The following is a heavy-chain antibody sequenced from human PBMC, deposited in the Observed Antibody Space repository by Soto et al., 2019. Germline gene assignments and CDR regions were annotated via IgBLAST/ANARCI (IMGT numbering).Heavy chain of an antibody. CDR1: GGSVSSGSYY. V-gene: IGHV4-61*01. Sequence: SETLSLTCTVSGGSVSSGSYYWSWIRQPPGKGLEWIGYIYYSGSTNYNPSLKNRVSISVDTSKNQFSRKLSSVTAADTAVYYCAREDIVVVVAAFDYLGQGTLVTVSS. D-gene: IGHD2-15*01. CDR3: AREDIVVVVAAFDY. CDR2: IYYSGST. J-gene: IGHJ4*02.